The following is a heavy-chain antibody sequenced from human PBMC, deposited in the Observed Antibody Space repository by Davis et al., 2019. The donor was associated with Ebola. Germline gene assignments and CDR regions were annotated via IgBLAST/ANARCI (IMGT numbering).Heavy chain of an antibody. D-gene: IGHD3-9*01. V-gene: IGHV3-21*06. CDR1: GFTSSSYE. Sequence: GESLKISCAASGFTSSSYEMIWVRQAPGKGLEWVSSISSSSSYIYYADSVKGRFTISRDNAKNSVYLQMDNLRAEDTAIYYCARLRYSDWWGQGTLVTVSS. CDR3: ARLRYSDW. J-gene: IGHJ4*02. CDR2: ISSSSSYI.